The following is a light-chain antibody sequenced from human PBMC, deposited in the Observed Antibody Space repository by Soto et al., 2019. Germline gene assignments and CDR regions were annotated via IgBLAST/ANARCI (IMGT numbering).Light chain of an antibody. CDR1: SSDVGGYNY. V-gene: IGLV2-14*01. Sequence: QSALSQPASVSGSPGQSITISCTVTSSDVGGYNYVAWYQQHPGKAPKLMIYEVSNRPSGISYRFSGSKSDNTASLTISGLQAEDEADYFCSSYSSRTLDVVFGGGTKVTVL. J-gene: IGLJ2*01. CDR3: SSYSSRTLDVV. CDR2: EVS.